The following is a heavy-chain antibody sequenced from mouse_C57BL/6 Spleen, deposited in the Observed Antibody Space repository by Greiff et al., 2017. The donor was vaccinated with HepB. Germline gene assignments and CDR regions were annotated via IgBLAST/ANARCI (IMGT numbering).Heavy chain of an antibody. CDR2: INPNYGTT. CDR3: ASENYDGSSYHFDY. D-gene: IGHD1-1*01. Sequence: EVQLQESGPELVKPGASVKISCKASGYSFTDYNMNWVKQSNGKSLEWIGVINPNYGTTSYNQKFKGKATLTVDQSSSTAYMQLNSLTSEDSAVYYCASENYDGSSYHFDYWGQGTTLTVSS. J-gene: IGHJ2*01. V-gene: IGHV1-39*01. CDR1: GYSFTDYN.